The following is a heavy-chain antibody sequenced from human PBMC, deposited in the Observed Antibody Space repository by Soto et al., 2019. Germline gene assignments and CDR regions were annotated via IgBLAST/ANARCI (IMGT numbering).Heavy chain of an antibody. D-gene: IGHD3-22*01. J-gene: IGHJ4*02. V-gene: IGHV3-30*03. CDR2: ISYDGSNK. CDR1: GFTFSSYG. CDR3: ARDPHYFYDSTGDYDY. Sequence: GGSLRLSCAASGFTFSSYGMHWVRQAPGKGLEWVAVISYDGSNKYYADSVKGRFTISRDNSKNTLYLQMNSLRAEDTAVYYCARDPHYFYDSTGDYDYWGQGT.